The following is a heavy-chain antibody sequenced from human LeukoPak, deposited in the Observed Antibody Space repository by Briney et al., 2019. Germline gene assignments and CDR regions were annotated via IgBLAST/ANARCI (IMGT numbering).Heavy chain of an antibody. J-gene: IGHJ4*02. CDR1: GFTFSSYA. CDR3: ARSLYCSSTSCYAGRFDY. V-gene: IGHV3-23*01. D-gene: IGHD2-2*01. Sequence: GGSLRLSCAASGFTFSSYAMSWVPQAPGKGLEWVSAISGSGGSTYYADSVKGRFTISRDNSKNTLYLQMNSLRAEDTAVYYCARSLYCSSTSCYAGRFDYWGQGTLVTVSS. CDR2: ISGSGGST.